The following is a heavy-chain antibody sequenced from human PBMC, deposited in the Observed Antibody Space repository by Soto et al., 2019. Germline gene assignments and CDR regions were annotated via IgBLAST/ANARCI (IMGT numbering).Heavy chain of an antibody. D-gene: IGHD3-3*01. CDR3: ARENYKSGYPHNWFDP. J-gene: IGHJ5*02. Sequence: SETLSLTCTVSGGSITSSYWSWIRRPPGKGLEWIAYIYDTGISGYTPSTSYNPSLKSRVTMSVDTSKSQFSLKLTSVTAADTAVYYCARENYKSGYPHNWFDPWGQGIPVTVSS. V-gene: IGHV4-59*01. CDR1: GGSITSSY. CDR2: IYDTGISGYTPST.